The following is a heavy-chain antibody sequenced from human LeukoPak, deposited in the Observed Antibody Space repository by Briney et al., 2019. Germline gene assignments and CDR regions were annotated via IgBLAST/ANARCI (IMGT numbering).Heavy chain of an antibody. D-gene: IGHD2-15*01. CDR3: AREGVGYPDAFDI. J-gene: IGHJ3*02. Sequence: PGGSLRLSCAASGFTVSNNYMSWVRQAPGEGLGWVSVFYSGGSTYYAESVKGRFTSSRDNAKNTLYLQMNSLRAEDTAVYYCAREGVGYPDAFDIWGQGTMVTVSS. CDR2: FYSGGST. V-gene: IGHV3-53*01. CDR1: GFTVSNNY.